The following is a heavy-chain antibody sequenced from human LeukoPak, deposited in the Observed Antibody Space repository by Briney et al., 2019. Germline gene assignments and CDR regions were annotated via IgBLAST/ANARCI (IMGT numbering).Heavy chain of an antibody. J-gene: IGHJ4*02. CDR2: INPNSGGT. V-gene: IGHV1-2*02. CDR3: ASEGIIAAAGTFRYYFDY. Sequence: ASVKVSCKASGYTFTSYAMNWVRQAPGQGLEWMGWINPNSGGTNYAQKFQGRVTMTRDTSISTAYMELSRLRSDDTAVYYCASEGIIAAAGTFRYYFDYWGQGTLVTVSS. D-gene: IGHD6-13*01. CDR1: GYTFTSYA.